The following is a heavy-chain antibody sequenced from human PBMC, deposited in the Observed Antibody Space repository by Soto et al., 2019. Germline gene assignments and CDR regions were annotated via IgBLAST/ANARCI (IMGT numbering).Heavy chain of an antibody. D-gene: IGHD6-19*01. Sequence: QVQLVESGGGVVQPGRSLRLSCAASGFTFSSYGMHWVRQAPGKGLEWVAVIWYDGSNKYYADSVKGRFTISRDNSKNTLYLQMNSLRAEDTAVYYCARALAVAGDYYGMDVWGQGTTVTVSS. V-gene: IGHV3-33*01. CDR1: GFTFSSYG. CDR2: IWYDGSNK. CDR3: ARALAVAGDYYGMDV. J-gene: IGHJ6*02.